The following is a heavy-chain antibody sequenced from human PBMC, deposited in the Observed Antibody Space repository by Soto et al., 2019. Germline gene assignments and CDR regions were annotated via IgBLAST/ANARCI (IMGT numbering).Heavy chain of an antibody. D-gene: IGHD2-2*01. CDR3: AKVPREVVPAAIAYYFDY. CDR2: ISYDGSNK. V-gene: IGHV3-30*18. CDR1: GFTFSCYG. J-gene: IGHJ4*02. Sequence: PGGSLRLSCAASGFTFSCYGMHWVRQAPGKGLEWVAVISYDGSNKYYADSVKGRFTISRDNSKNTLYLQMNSLRAEDTAVYYCAKVPREVVPAAIAYYFDYWGQGTLVTVSS.